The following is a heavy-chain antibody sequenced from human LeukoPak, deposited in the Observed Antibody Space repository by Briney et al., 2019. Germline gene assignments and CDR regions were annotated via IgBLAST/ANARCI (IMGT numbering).Heavy chain of an antibody. Sequence: SETLSLTCTVSGGSISSSSYYCGWIRQPPGKGLEWIGSIYYSGSTYYNPSLKSRVTISVYTSKNQFSRKVSSVTAADTAVYYCARDVGDGYNLHYFEYWGQGTLVTVYS. V-gene: IGHV4-39*07. CDR1: GGSISSSSYY. J-gene: IGHJ4*02. CDR2: IYYSGST. CDR3: ARDVGDGYNLHYFEY. D-gene: IGHD5-24*01.